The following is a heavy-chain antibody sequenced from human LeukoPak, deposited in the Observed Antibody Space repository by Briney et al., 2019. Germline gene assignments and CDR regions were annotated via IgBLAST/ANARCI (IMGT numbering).Heavy chain of an antibody. CDR2: ISAYNGNT. CDR3: ARVELDDYGDCYWYFDL. V-gene: IGHV1-18*01. J-gene: IGHJ2*01. CDR1: GYTFTSYG. Sequence: ASVKVSCKASGYTFTSYGISWVRQAPGQGLEWMGWISAYNGNTNYAQKLQGRVTMTTDTSTSTAYMELRSLRSDDTAVYYCARVELDDYGDCYWYFDLWGRGTLVTVSS. D-gene: IGHD4-17*01.